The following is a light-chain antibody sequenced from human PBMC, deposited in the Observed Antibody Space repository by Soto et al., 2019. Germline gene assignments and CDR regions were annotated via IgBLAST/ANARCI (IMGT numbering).Light chain of an antibody. J-gene: IGKJ4*01. V-gene: IGKV3-15*01. CDR3: QQYSNWPLT. CDR2: GAS. CDR1: QSVSSN. Sequence: EILMTQSPATLSVSPGERATLSCRASQSVSSNLAWYQQKPCQAPSLLIFGASTRASGIPGRFSASGSVTEFSLTISSLQSEDFAVYYCQQYSNWPLTFGGGTKVEI.